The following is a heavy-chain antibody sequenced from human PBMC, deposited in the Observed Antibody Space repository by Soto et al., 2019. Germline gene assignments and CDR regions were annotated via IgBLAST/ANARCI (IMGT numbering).Heavy chain of an antibody. CDR2: ISSSSSTI. D-gene: IGHD1-26*01. J-gene: IGHJ3*02. V-gene: IGHV3-48*01. CDR1: GFTFSSYS. Sequence: GGSLRLSCAASGFTFSSYSMNWVRQAPGKGLEWVSYISSSSSTIYYADSVKGRFTISRDNAKNSLYLQMNSLRAEDTAVYYCARDGTSRIVDAFDIWGQGTMVTVSS. CDR3: ARDGTSRIVDAFDI.